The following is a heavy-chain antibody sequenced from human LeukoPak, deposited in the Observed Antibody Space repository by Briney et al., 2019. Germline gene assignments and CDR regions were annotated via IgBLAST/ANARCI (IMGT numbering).Heavy chain of an antibody. J-gene: IGHJ4*02. CDR1: GGSISSGDYY. Sequence: TSETLSLTCTVCGGSISSGDYYWSWIRQPPGKGLEWIGYIYYSGSTYYNPSLKSRVTISVDTSKNQFSLKLSSVTAADTAVYYCARLAVGIDYWGQGTLVTVSS. CDR2: IYYSGST. V-gene: IGHV4-30-4*08. D-gene: IGHD6-19*01. CDR3: ARLAVGIDY.